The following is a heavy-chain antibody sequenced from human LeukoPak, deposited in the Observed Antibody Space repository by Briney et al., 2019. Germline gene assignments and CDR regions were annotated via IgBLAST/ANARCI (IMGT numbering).Heavy chain of an antibody. D-gene: IGHD3-10*01. CDR2: ISYDGSNK. CDR3: TTDERWFVSLEKLQPEFDP. V-gene: IGHV3-30*04. J-gene: IGHJ5*02. CDR1: GFTFSSYA. Sequence: GGSLRLSCAASGFTFSSYAMHWVRQAPGKGLEWVAVISYDGSNKYYADSVKGRFTISRDDSKNTLYLQMNSLKTVDTAVYYCTTDERWFVSLEKLQPEFDPWGQGTLVTVSS.